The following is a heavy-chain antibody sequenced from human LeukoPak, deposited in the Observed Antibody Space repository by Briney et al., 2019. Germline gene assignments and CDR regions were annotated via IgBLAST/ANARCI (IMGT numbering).Heavy chain of an antibody. Sequence: SETLSLTCTVPGDFISSHYWNWIRQPPGKGLEWIGYIYYSGSTNYNPSLKSRLTMSLDTSKNQFSLKLSSVTAADTAVYYCARVVSGGYYAYWGQGILVTVSS. CDR1: GDFISSHY. J-gene: IGHJ4*02. V-gene: IGHV4-59*11. CDR2: IYYSGST. D-gene: IGHD3-22*01. CDR3: ARVVSGGYYAY.